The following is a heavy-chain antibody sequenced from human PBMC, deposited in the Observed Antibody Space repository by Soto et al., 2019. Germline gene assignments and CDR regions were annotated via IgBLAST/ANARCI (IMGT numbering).Heavy chain of an antibody. J-gene: IGHJ4*02. V-gene: IGHV1-69*13. Sequence: SVKVSCKASGGTFSSYAVSWVRQAPGQGLEWMGGIIPIFGTANYAQKFQGRVTITADESTSTAYMELSSLRSEDTAVYYCARVTVVPAAHHSYFDYWGQGTLATVSS. CDR1: GGTFSSYA. CDR2: IIPIFGTA. CDR3: ARVTVVPAAHHSYFDY. D-gene: IGHD2-2*01.